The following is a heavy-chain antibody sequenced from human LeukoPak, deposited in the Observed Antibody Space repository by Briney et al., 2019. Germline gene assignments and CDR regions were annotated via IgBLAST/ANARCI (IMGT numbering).Heavy chain of an antibody. D-gene: IGHD3-3*01. V-gene: IGHV5-51*01. CDR1: GYIFTSYW. CDR2: IYPGDPDT. CDR3: ARHPAPRDSWSTYTTWFDT. J-gene: IGHJ5*02. Sequence: PGESLNISCKGSGYIFTSYWIGWVRQMPGKGLEWMGIIYPGDPDTRYSPSFQGQVTISADKSISTAYLQWSSLRASDTALYFCARHPAPRDSWSTYTTWFDTWGQGTLVTVSS.